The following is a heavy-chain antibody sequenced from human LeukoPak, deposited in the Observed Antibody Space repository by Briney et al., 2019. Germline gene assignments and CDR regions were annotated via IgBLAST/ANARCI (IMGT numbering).Heavy chain of an antibody. CDR1: GYSISSGYY. CDR2: IYHSGST. D-gene: IGHD3-3*01. CDR3: ARGDGDFWSGYYFDY. V-gene: IGHV4-38-2*02. J-gene: IGHJ4*02. Sequence: PSETLSLTCTVSGYSISSGYYWGWIRQPPGKGLEWIGSIYHSGSTYYNPSLKSRVTISVDTSKNQFSLKLSSVTAADTAVYYCARGDGDFWSGYYFDYWGQGTLVTVSS.